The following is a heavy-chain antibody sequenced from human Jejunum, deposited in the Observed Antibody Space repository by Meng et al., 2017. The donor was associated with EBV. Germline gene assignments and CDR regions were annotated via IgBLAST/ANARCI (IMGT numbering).Heavy chain of an antibody. D-gene: IGHD1-1*01. J-gene: IGHJ4*02. CDR2: LGTAGDT. CDR1: GSTFSSYD. CDR3: ARGSETTRHY. V-gene: IGHV3-13*01. Sequence: VQLVESGGGLVQARGSLRLSCAASGSTFSSYDMHWVRQATGEGLEWVSGLGTAGDTYYLGSVKGRFTISRENAKNSLYLQMNSLGVGDTAVYYCARGSETTRHYWGQGTLVTVSS.